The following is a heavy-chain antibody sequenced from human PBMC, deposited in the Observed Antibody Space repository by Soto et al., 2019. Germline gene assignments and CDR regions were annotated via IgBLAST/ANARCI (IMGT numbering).Heavy chain of an antibody. Sequence: EVQLVESGGGLVQPGGSLRLSCAASGFTFSSYSMNWVRQAPGKGLEWVSYISSSSSTIYYADSVKGRFTISRDNAKNSLYRQMNSLRAEDTAVYYCARDRPDYGDPGKYYMDVWGKGTTVTVSS. D-gene: IGHD4-17*01. CDR3: ARDRPDYGDPGKYYMDV. J-gene: IGHJ6*03. V-gene: IGHV3-48*01. CDR1: GFTFSSYS. CDR2: ISSSSSTI.